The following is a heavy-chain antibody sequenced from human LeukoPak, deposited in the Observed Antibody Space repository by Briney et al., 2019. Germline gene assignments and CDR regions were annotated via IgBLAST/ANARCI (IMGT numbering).Heavy chain of an antibody. CDR3: ARGRGGYSYGYEPPTDY. J-gene: IGHJ4*02. V-gene: IGHV1-69*04. CDR1: GGTFSSYA. D-gene: IGHD5-18*01. Sequence: GASVKVSCKASGGTFSSYAISWVRQAPGQGLEWMGRIIPILGFSNYAQKFQGRVTITADKSTSTAYMELSSVRSEDTAVYYCARGRGGYSYGYEPPTDYWGQGTLVTVSS. CDR2: IIPILGFS.